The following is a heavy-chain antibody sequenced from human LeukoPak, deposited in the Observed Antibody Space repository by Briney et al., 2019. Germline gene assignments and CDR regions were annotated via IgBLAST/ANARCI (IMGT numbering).Heavy chain of an antibody. J-gene: IGHJ6*02. CDR2: ISNTGRST. V-gene: IGHV3-23*01. CDR1: GFTFNNYA. Sequence: GGSLRLSCAASGFTFNNYAMNWVRQAPGKGLEWVSAISNTGRSTYYADSVKGRFTISRDNSKNTVFLQINSLRAEDTAVYYCAKVPYSDYGSGRPPFMDVWGQGTTVAVSS. D-gene: IGHD3-10*01. CDR3: AKVPYSDYGSGRPPFMDV.